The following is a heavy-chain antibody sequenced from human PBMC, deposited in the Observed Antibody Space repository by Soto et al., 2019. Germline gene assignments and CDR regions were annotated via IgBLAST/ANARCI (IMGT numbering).Heavy chain of an antibody. CDR1: GFSFSNYW. Sequence: GGSLRLSCAASGFSFSNYWMTWVRQAPGKGLEWVANIKNDGSDKYYGASVKGGFSISRDNAKNSLYLQMDSLRAEDTAVYFCARRELVSCGGDCYSKYFQYWGQGTLVTVSS. CDR3: ARRELVSCGGDCYSKYFQY. J-gene: IGHJ1*01. V-gene: IGHV3-7*01. CDR2: IKNDGSDK. D-gene: IGHD2-21*02.